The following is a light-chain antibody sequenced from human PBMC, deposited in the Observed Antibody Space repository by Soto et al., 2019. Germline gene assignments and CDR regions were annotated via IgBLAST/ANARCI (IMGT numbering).Light chain of an antibody. CDR3: CSSAPIRTFV. CDR2: EGS. V-gene: IGLV2-23*01. Sequence: QSALTQPASVSGSPGQSITISCTGSSSAVGTFSLVSWYQHHPGKVPKLIIYEGSKRPSGVSNRFSGSEPDNTASLTISGLQADDEAYYYCCSSAPIRTFVFGTGTQLTVL. CDR1: SSAVGTFSL. J-gene: IGLJ1*01.